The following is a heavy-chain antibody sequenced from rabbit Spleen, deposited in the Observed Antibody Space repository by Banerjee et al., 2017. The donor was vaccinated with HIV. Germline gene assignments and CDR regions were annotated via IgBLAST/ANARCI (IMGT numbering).Heavy chain of an antibody. J-gene: IGHJ4*01. Sequence: QEQLVESGGGLVKPEGSLKLSCTASGFSFSNKAVMCWVRQAPGKGLEWIACINAVTGKAVYASWAKGRFTFSKTSSTAVTLQMTSLTVADTATYFCARVSETSGWGEDLWGPGTLVTVS. D-gene: IGHD4-1*01. CDR3: ARVSETSGWGEDL. CDR2: INAVTGKA. V-gene: IGHV1S45*01. CDR1: GFSFSNKAV.